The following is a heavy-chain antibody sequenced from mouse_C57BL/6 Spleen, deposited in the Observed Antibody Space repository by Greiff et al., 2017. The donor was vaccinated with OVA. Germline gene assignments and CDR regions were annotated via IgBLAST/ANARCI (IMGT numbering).Heavy chain of an antibody. D-gene: IGHD1-1*01. CDR3: ASITTVVPYYFDY. J-gene: IGHJ2*01. Sequence: DVHLVESGGDLVKPGGSLKLSCAASGFTFSSYGMSWVRQTPDKRLEWVATISSGGSYTYYPDSVKGRFTISRDNAKNTLYLQMSSLKSEDTAMYYCASITTVVPYYFDYWGQGTTLTVSS. CDR1: GFTFSSYG. V-gene: IGHV5-6*01. CDR2: ISSGGSYT.